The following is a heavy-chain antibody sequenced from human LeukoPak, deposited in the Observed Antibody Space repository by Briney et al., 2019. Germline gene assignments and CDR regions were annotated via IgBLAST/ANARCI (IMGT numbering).Heavy chain of an antibody. Sequence: PGGSLRLSCAASGFTFSSYAMSWVRQAPGKGLEWVSVIYSGGSTYYADSVKGRFTISRDNSKNTLYLQMNSLRAEDTAVYYCARDRRGKVIHYYDSTLYGMDVWGQGTTVTVSS. D-gene: IGHD3-22*01. CDR2: IYSGGST. V-gene: IGHV3-53*01. CDR3: ARDRRGKVIHYYDSTLYGMDV. J-gene: IGHJ6*02. CDR1: GFTFSSYA.